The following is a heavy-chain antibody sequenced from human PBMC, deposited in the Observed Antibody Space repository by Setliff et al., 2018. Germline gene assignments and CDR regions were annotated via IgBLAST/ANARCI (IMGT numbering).Heavy chain of an antibody. CDR3: ARVPQEALYYYDRGHYIDY. D-gene: IGHD3-22*01. CDR2: ISPHTGVT. V-gene: IGHV1-2*02. Sequence: ASVKASCKASGYPLTAYYIHWVRRAPGQGLEWMGWISPHTGVTNYAQKFQGRVAMTRDTSINTAYMELSTLRYDDTALYYCARVPQEALYYYDRGHYIDYWGQGTLVTVSS. CDR1: GYPLTAYY. J-gene: IGHJ4*02.